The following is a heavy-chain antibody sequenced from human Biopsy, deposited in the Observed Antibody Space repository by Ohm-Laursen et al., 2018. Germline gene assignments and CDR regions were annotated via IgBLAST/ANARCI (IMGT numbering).Heavy chain of an antibody. J-gene: IGHJ2*01. V-gene: IGHV4-59*01. CDR1: GDSISTYY. CDR2: VYYTGST. D-gene: IGHD3-22*01. CDR3: ARDRGYYSDRTVPGYFDL. Sequence: SDTLSLTCIVSGDSISTYYWSWIRQPPGKGLEWIGYVYYTGSTDYNPSLQSRVTTSVDTSKNHFSLRLRSVTPADTAIYYCARDRGYYSDRTVPGYFDLWGRGTLVTVSS.